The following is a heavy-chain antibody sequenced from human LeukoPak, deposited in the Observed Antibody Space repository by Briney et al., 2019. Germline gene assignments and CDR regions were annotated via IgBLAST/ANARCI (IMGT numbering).Heavy chain of an antibody. V-gene: IGHV3-48*04. CDR2: TSSSSSTI. CDR3: ARGAFDYISSSGEWMGDY. J-gene: IGHJ4*02. CDR1: CFTFSGYD. Sequence: GAPLSFSWAAACFTFSGYDISLLRQAPGKGLGWGSYTSSSSSTIYYADSVKGRFTISSDNAKNSLYLQMNNLRAEDTAVYYCARGAFDYISSSGEWMGDYWGQGTLVTVSS. D-gene: IGHD6-6*01.